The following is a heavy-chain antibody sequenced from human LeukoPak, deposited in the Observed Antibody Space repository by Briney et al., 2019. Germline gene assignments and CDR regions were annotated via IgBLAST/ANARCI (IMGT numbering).Heavy chain of an antibody. CDR3: ARAPLGFGRWFDP. V-gene: IGHV4-34*01. J-gene: IGHJ5*02. D-gene: IGHD3-16*01. Sequence: SETLFLTCAVYGGSFSGYYWSWIRQPPGKGLEWIGEINHSGSTNYNPSLKGRVTISVDTSKNQFSLKLSSVTAADTAVYYCARAPLGFGRWFDPWGQGTLVTVSS. CDR1: GGSFSGYY. CDR2: INHSGST.